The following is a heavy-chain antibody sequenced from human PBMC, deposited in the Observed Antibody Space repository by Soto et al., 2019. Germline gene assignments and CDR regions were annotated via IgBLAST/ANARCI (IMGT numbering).Heavy chain of an antibody. CDR3: TRDQGGSYDSWFDP. J-gene: IGHJ5*02. D-gene: IGHD1-26*01. V-gene: IGHV3-21*01. CDR2: ISSGSAFI. CDR1: TFSMYS. Sequence: EAQVVESGGGLVKPGGSLRLSCNFTFSMYSMNWVRQAPGKGLEWVASISSGSAFIKYADSVKGRFSISRDNAKNSVSLQMNGLRAEDTAMYYCTRDQGGSYDSWFDPWGRGTLVTVSS.